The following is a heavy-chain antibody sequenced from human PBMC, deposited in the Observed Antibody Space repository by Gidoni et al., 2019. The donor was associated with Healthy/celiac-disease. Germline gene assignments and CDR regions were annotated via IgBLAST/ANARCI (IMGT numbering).Heavy chain of an antibody. V-gene: IGHV3-74*01. D-gene: IGHD2-8*01. J-gene: IGHJ3*02. Sequence: SVKGRFTISRDNAKNTLYLQMNSLRAEDTAVYYCARGVYDPGAFDIWGQGTMVTVSS. CDR3: ARGVYDPGAFDI.